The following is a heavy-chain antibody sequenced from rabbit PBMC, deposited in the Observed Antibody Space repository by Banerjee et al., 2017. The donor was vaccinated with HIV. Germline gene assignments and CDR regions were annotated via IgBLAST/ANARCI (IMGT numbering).Heavy chain of an antibody. J-gene: IGHJ4*01. CDR1: GIDFNSYYD. Sequence: QSLEESGGDLVKPGASLTLTCTASGIDFNSYYDMCWVRQAPGKGLEWIAYIYPDYGSTDYASWVNGRFTISKTSSTTVTLQMTSLTAADTATYFCARDDTIDYLYGFYFNLWGQGTLVTVS. D-gene: IGHD6-1*01. CDR2: IYPDYGST. CDR3: ARDDTIDYLYGFYFNL. V-gene: IGHV1S40*01.